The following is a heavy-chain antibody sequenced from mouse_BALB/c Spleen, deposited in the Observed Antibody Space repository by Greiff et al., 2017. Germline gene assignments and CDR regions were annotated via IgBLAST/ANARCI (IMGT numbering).Heavy chain of an antibody. CDR3: ARHEAARATYWFAY. J-gene: IGHJ3*01. V-gene: IGHV5-12-2*01. CDR2: ISNGGGST. D-gene: IGHD3-1*01. CDR1: GFTFSSYT. Sequence: EVMLVESGGGLVQPGGSLKLSCAASGFTFSSYTMSWVRQTPEKRLEWVAYISNGGGSTYYPDTVKGRFTISRDNAKNTLYLQMSSLKSEDTAMYYCARHEAARATYWFAYWGQGTLVTVSA.